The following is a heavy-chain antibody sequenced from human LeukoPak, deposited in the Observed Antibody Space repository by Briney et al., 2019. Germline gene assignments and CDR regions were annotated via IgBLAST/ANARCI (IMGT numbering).Heavy chain of an antibody. V-gene: IGHV1-2*02. CDR3: ARDERYDSSGYPFDY. Sequence: ASVRVSCKASGYTFTGYFMHWVRQAPGQGLEWMGWINPNSGGTNYAQKFQGRVTMTRDTSISTAYMDLSRLRSDDTAVYYCARDERYDSSGYPFDYWGQGTLVTVSS. CDR2: INPNSGGT. CDR1: GYTFTGYF. J-gene: IGHJ4*02. D-gene: IGHD3-22*01.